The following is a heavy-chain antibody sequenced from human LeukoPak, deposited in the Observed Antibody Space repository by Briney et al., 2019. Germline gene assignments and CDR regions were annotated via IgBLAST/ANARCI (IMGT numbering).Heavy chain of an antibody. J-gene: IGHJ4*02. D-gene: IGHD6-13*01. CDR2: ISSSSSYI. CDR3: ARNDVAAAGDY. CDR1: GFTFSSYS. Sequence: GGSLRLSCAASGFTFSSYSMNWVRQAPGKGLEWVSSISSSSSYIYYADSVKGRFTISRDNAKNSLYLQMNSLRPEDTAVYFCARNDVAAAGDYWGQGTLVTVSS. V-gene: IGHV3-21*01.